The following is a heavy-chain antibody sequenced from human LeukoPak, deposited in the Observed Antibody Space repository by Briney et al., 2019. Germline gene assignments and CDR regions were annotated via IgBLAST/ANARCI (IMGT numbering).Heavy chain of an antibody. V-gene: IGHV3-48*01. CDR2: ISKTSGSI. J-gene: IGHJ4*02. D-gene: IGHD7-27*01. CDR3: ARDDIWAFDF. CDR1: GFPFSAYT. Sequence: GGSLRLSCAASGFPFSAYTMNWVRQVPGMGLEWLSYISKTSGSITYAGSVKGRFTISRDNAKSTLYLQMKSLRAEDTAVYYCARDDIWAFDFWGQGTLVTVSS.